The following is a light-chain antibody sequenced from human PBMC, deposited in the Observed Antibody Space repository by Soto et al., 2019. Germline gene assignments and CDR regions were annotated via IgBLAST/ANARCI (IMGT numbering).Light chain of an antibody. V-gene: IGLV2-23*01. J-gene: IGLJ2*01. CDR1: SSDVGSYNL. Sequence: QSALTQPASVSRSPGQSITISCTGTSSDVGSYNLVSWYQQHPGKAPKLIIYEGSKRPSGVSNRFSGSKSGNTASLTISGLQAEDEADYYCCSYAGSSTSYVVFGGGTKLTVL. CDR3: CSYAGSSTSYVV. CDR2: EGS.